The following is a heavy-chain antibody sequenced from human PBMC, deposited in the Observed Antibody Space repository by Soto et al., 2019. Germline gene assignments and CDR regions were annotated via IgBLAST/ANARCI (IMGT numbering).Heavy chain of an antibody. Sequence: EVMLSESGGEMVQPGGSLRLACAASGFTFSGYAMRWVRQVPGKGLQWVAFISGSGYQTYYADSVKGRFTISRDNDRNRPFLQLNSLRAEDTAVYYWAKDSVPVYGVAITFESWGQGTPVTVS. V-gene: IGHV3-23*01. CDR1: GFTFSGYA. CDR3: AKDSVPVYGVAITFES. CDR2: ISGSGYQT. D-gene: IGHD2-21*01. J-gene: IGHJ4*02.